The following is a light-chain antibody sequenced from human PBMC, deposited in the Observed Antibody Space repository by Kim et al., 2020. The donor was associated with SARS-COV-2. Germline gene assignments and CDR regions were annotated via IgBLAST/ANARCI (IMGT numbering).Light chain of an antibody. V-gene: IGLV3-1*01. CDR3: QAWDSSVV. CDR1: KFGDKY. CDR2: QDS. Sequence: QGQTASSTCSGDKFGDKYVCWYQQKPGQSPVLVIYQDSKRPSGIPERFSGSNSGNTATLTISGTQAMDEADYYCQAWDSSVVFGGGTQLTVL. J-gene: IGLJ2*01.